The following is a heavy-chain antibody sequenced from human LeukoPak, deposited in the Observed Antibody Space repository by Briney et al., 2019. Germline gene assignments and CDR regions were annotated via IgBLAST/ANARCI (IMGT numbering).Heavy chain of an antibody. CDR3: TRSGHRIFGSGHI. Sequence: GGCLRLSCTASGFTVGHSAMSSFRQAPGKGLEWVGFIRSKAYGGTTEYAASVKDRFTISRDDSKSIDYLQMNSLKTEDTAVYYCTRSGHRIFGSGHIWGQGTMVTVSS. V-gene: IGHV3-49*03. D-gene: IGHD3-3*01. J-gene: IGHJ3*02. CDR2: IRSKAYGGTT. CDR1: GFTVGHSA.